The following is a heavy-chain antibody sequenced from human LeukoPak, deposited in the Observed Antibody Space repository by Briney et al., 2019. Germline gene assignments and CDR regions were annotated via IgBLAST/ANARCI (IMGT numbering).Heavy chain of an antibody. CDR1: GGSISSYY. Sequence: SETLSLTCTVSGGSISSYYWSWIRQPPGKGLEWIGYIYCSGSTNYNPSLKSRVTISVDTSKNQFSLKLSSVTAADTAVYYCARDYYGSGSYFDYWGQGTLVTVSS. J-gene: IGHJ4*02. CDR3: ARDYYGSGSYFDY. CDR2: IYCSGST. V-gene: IGHV4-59*01. D-gene: IGHD3-10*01.